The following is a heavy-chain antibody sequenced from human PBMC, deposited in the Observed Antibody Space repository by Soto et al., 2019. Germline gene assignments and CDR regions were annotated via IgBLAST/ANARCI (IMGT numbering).Heavy chain of an antibody. Sequence: QVQLQESGPGLVKPSQTLSLTCTVSGGSISSGGYYWSWIRQHPGKGLEWIGYIDYSGRTYYNPSLKSRVTISVDTSKNQFSLKLSSVTAADTAVYYCARGGLYYYDSSGYSENWYFDLWGRGTLVTVSS. V-gene: IGHV4-31*03. CDR3: ARGGLYYYDSSGYSENWYFDL. CDR1: GGSISSGGYY. D-gene: IGHD3-22*01. J-gene: IGHJ2*01. CDR2: IDYSGRT.